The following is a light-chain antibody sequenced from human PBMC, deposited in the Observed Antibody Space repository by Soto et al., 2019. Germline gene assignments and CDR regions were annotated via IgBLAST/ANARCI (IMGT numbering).Light chain of an antibody. V-gene: IGLV1-44*01. CDR2: SNN. J-gene: IGLJ2*01. CDR3: AAWEDSPNVA. Sequence: QSVLTQPPSASGTPGQRVTISCSGSSSNIGRNTVNWYQQLPGTAPKLLIYSNNQRPSGVPDRFSGSKSGTSASLAISGLQSEDEADYYCAAWEDSPNVAFGGGTKLTVL. CDR1: SSNIGRNT.